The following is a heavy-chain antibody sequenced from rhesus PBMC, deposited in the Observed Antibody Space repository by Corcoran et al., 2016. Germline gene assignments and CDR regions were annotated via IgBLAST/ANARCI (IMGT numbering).Heavy chain of an antibody. CDR3: ARDSYDSGFDV. V-gene: IGHV4-127*01. J-gene: IGHJ2*01. CDR2: IGGSSDRT. D-gene: IGHD3-28*01. Sequence: QVQLQESGPGLLKPSWTRTLTCAVSGYFISRVYARPGIRRPPGKGLEWIGNIGGSSDRTDYNPSLKSRVTISKDTSNNQFSLRLSSVTAADTAVYYCARDSYDSGFDVWGPGTPITISS. CDR1: GYFISRVYA.